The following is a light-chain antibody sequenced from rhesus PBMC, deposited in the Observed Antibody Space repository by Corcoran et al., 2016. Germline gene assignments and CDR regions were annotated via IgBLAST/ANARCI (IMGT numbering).Light chain of an antibody. V-gene: IGKV1-74*01. Sequence: DIQMTQSPSSLSASVGDRVTITCQASQGISNWLAWYQQKPGKAPKLLISKASTLKSGVPSRFSGSGSGTDYTFSISGLQPEDVATYYCQHGYGTPYSIGQGNKVEIK. CDR1: QGISNW. CDR3: QHGYGTPYS. J-gene: IGKJ2*01. CDR2: KAS.